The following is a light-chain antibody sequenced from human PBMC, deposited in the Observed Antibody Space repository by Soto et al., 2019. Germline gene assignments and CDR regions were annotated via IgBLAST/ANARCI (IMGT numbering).Light chain of an antibody. CDR2: GAS. CDR1: HSISTN. V-gene: IGKV3-15*01. CDR3: QQYNSWPT. J-gene: IGKJ4*01. Sequence: EIIMTQSPATLSVSPGEGATLSCRTSHSISTNLAWYQHKRGKSPRLLVYGASTRATGVPARFSGSGSGAEFTLSISSLQSEDFVVYYCQQYNSWPTFGGGTKVEIK.